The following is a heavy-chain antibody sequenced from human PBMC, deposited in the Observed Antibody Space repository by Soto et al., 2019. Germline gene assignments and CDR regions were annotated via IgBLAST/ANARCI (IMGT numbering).Heavy chain of an antibody. J-gene: IGHJ5*02. CDR1: GYTLIEVA. D-gene: IGHD4-17*01. CDR2: CDTDEAET. Sequence: QVQLLQSGAEVKKPGASVKVSCKVSGYTLIEVAMHWVRQAPGKGVEWLGGCDTDEAETIYEQHFQGRVTMPEDTSTDTVYIELTSLRSEDTALYFCTTYHGDYNFDHWGQGTLVTVSS. CDR3: TTYHGDYNFDH. V-gene: IGHV1-24*01.